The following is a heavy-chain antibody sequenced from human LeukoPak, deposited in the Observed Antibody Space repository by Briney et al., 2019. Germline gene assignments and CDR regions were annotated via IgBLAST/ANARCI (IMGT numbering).Heavy chain of an antibody. Sequence: GRSLRLSCTASGFTFGDYAMSWVRQAPGKGLEWVGFIRSKAYGGTTEYAASVKGRFTISRDDSKSIAYLQMNSLKTEDTAVYYCTRSRSWGSYRAIDYWGQGTLVTASS. V-gene: IGHV3-49*04. CDR1: GFTFGDYA. J-gene: IGHJ4*02. CDR3: TRSRSWGSYRAIDY. CDR2: IRSKAYGGTT. D-gene: IGHD1-26*01.